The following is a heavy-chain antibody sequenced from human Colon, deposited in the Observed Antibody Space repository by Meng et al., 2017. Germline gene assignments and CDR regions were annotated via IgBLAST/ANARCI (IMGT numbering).Heavy chain of an antibody. CDR1: GGSINSYF. J-gene: IGHJ4*02. V-gene: IGHV4-59*01. CDR3: ARGTGSSWFDY. Sequence: QVQLQESGPGLVKPSETLSLICTVSGGSINSYFCSWFRQPPGKGLEWIGYIYYSGSTNYNPSLKSRVTISKDTSKNQFSLKLSSVTAADTAMYYCARGTGSSWFDYWGQGTLVTVSS. CDR2: IYYSGST. D-gene: IGHD6-13*01.